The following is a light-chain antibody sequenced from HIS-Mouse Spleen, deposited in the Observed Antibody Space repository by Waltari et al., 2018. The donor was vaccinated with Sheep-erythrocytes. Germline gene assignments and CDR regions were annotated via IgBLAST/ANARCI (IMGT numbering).Light chain of an antibody. J-gene: IGLJ1*01. CDR3: SSYAGSNNYV. Sequence: QSALTQPPSASASPGQSVTISCTGTSSDAGGYNYVSRYQQHPGKAPKLMIYEVSKRPSGVPGRFSGSKSGNTASLTVSGLQAEDEADYYCSSYAGSNNYVFGTGTKVTVL. CDR1: SSDAGGYNY. CDR2: EVS. V-gene: IGLV2-8*01.